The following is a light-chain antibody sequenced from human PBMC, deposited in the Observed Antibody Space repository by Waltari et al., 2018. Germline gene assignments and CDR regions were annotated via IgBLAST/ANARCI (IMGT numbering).Light chain of an antibody. V-gene: IGKV3-20*01. CDR1: EGVSRA. CDR2: GAS. CDR3: QHYLRLPVT. J-gene: IGKJ1*01. Sequence: ERATVSCRASEGVSRALAWYQQKPGQAPRLLIYGASTRATGIPDRFSGSGSGTDFSLTINRLEPDDFAVYYCQHYLRLPVTFGQGTTVEI.